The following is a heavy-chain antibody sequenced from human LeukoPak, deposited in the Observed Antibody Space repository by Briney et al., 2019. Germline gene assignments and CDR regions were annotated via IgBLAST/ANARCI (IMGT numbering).Heavy chain of an antibody. CDR2: IKQDGSDK. CDR3: ARGGGHLDC. V-gene: IGHV3-7*03. CDR1: GFSFSSYW. J-gene: IGHJ4*02. Sequence: GGSLRLSCAASGFSFSSYWMSWVRKAPGKGLEWVANIKQDGSDKYYLTSVRGRFTISRDNAKNSLFLQMNSLRVEDTAVYYCARGGGHLDCWGQGTLVTVSS. D-gene: IGHD4-23*01.